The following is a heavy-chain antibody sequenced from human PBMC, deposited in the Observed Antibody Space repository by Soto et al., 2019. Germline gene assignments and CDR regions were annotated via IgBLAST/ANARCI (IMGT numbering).Heavy chain of an antibody. V-gene: IGHV3-74*01. D-gene: IGHD6-19*01. CDR3: VGGDGGWETS. Sequence: EVQLMESGGGLVQPGGSLRLSCAASGFTFSSYWMHWVRQAPGKGLVWVSRINSDGSSTTYADSVKGRFTISRDNAKNSWYVEWNGRRAEDTAVYYFVGGDGGWETSGAQGPL. CDR1: GFTFSSYW. CDR2: INSDGSST. J-gene: IGHJ4*02.